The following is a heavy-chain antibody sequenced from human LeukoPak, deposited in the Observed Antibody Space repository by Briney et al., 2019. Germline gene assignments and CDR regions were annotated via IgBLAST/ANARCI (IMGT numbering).Heavy chain of an antibody. CDR3: ARGVYSSDSYYYYMDV. V-gene: IGHV1-18*01. CDR2: ISAYNGNT. J-gene: IGHJ6*03. CDR1: GYTFTSYG. Sequence: GASVKVSCKASGYTFTSYGISWVRQAPGQGLEWMGWISAYNGNTNYAQKFQGRVTITTDESTSTAYMELSSLRSEDTAVYYCARGVYSSDSYYYYMDVWGKGTTVTVSS. D-gene: IGHD2-15*01.